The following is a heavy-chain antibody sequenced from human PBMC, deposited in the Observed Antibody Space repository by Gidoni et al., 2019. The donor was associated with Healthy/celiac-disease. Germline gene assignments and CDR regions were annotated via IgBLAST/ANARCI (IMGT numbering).Heavy chain of an antibody. CDR2: ISWNSGSI. Sequence: EVQLVESGGGLVQTGRSMRPSGAASGVTFDDYAMHWVRQAPGEGLEWVSGISWNSGSIGYADSVKGRFTISRDNAKNSLYLQMNSLRAEDTALYYCAKEGDSYGLDYWGQGTLVTVSS. J-gene: IGHJ4*02. V-gene: IGHV3-9*01. D-gene: IGHD5-18*01. CDR3: AKEGDSYGLDY. CDR1: GVTFDDYA.